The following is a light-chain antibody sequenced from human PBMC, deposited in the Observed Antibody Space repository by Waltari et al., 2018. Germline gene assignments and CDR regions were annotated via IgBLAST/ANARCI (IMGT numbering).Light chain of an antibody. CDR2: GAF. CDR1: QSVTSS. Sequence: EIVLTQSPGTLSLSPGERATLSCRAGQSVTSSLAWYQHKPGQAPRLLIYGAFSRATGLPDRFGGSGSGTDFILTISRVEPEDFAIYYCQQYGTSPLSFGGGTKVEMK. CDR3: QQYGTSPLS. J-gene: IGKJ4*01. V-gene: IGKV3-20*01.